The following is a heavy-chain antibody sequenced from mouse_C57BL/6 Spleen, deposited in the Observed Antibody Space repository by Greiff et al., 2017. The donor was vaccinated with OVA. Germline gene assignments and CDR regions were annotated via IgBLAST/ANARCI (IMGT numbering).Heavy chain of an antibody. CDR1: GYTFTDYN. CDR3: ARWDYYGSSYDWYFDV. D-gene: IGHD1-1*01. Sequence: EVKLQESGPELVKPGASVKIPCKASGYTFTDYNMDWVKQSHGKSLEWIGDINPNNGGTIYNQHFKDKATLTVDKSSSTAYMELRSLTSEDTAVYYCARWDYYGSSYDWYFDVWGTGTTVTVSS. V-gene: IGHV1-18*01. J-gene: IGHJ1*03. CDR2: INPNNGGT.